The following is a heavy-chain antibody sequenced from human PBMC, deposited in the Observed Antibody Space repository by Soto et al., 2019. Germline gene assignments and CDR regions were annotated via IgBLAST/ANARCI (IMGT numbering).Heavy chain of an antibody. CDR2: ISSGSDSI. Sequence: GGSLRLSCAASGFIFTSYSMVWVRLAPGKGLEWVASISSGSDSIFYADSVKGRFTVSRDNAKKSLFLQMNNLRAEDTAVYFCARDRSADRFVQYFQHWGQGTQVTVSS. D-gene: IGHD6-19*01. V-gene: IGHV3-21*01. CDR1: GFIFTSYS. CDR3: ARDRSADRFVQYFQH. J-gene: IGHJ1*01.